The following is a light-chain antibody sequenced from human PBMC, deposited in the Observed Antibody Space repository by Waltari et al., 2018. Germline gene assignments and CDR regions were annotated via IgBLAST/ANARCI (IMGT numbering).Light chain of an antibody. CDR3: QQGYIAPWT. V-gene: IGKV1-39*01. J-gene: IGKJ1*01. CDR2: AAS. CDR1: QSISSY. Sequence: DIQMTQSPSSLSASVGDRVPLTCRASQSISSYLNWYQQKPGKAPKLLIYAASSLQSGVPSRFSGSGSGTHFTLTISSLQPEDFATYYCQQGYIAPWTFGQGTKVEIK.